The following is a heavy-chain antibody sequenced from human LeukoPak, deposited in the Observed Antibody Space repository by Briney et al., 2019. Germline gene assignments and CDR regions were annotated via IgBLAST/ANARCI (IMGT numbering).Heavy chain of an antibody. J-gene: IGHJ5*02. Sequence: SVKVSCKASGYTFTNNFMHWVRQAPGQGLEWIGIINPSGDNTWYAQKFQGRVTMTRDMATSTDYLEVSSPRSEDTAVYYCARDNSMGDSAWWFDPWGQGTLVTVSS. CDR1: GYTFTNNF. D-gene: IGHD5-12*01. CDR3: ARDNSMGDSAWWFDP. V-gene: IGHV1-46*01. CDR2: INPSGDNT.